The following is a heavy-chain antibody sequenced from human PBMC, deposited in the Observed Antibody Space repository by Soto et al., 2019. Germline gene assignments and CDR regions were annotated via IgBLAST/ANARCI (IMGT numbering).Heavy chain of an antibody. CDR2: IYYGGST. D-gene: IGHD6-6*01. Sequence: SETLSLTCTVSGGSISSDVSYWSWIRQPPGKGLEYIGYIYYGGSTYYNPSLKSRLTISLDTSKNQFSLKLSSVTAADTAVYYCAREISSGTTFDYWGQGTLVTVSS. CDR1: GGSISSDVSY. J-gene: IGHJ4*02. V-gene: IGHV4-31*03. CDR3: AREISSGTTFDY.